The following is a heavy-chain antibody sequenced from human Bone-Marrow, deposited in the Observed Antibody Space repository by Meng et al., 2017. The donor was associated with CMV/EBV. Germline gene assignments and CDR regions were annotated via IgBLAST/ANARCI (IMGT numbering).Heavy chain of an antibody. CDR1: GGSISSGGYY. J-gene: IGHJ1*01. Sequence: QVQLQESGPGLVKPSQTLSLTCTVSGGSISSGGYYWSWIRQHPGKGLEWIGYIYYNGNTYYNPSLKSRVTISVDMSKNQFSLNLSSVTAADTAVYYCARGAGVTKRNEYFQHWGQGTLVTVSS. V-gene: IGHV4-31*03. CDR2: IYYNGNT. CDR3: ARGAGVTKRNEYFQH. D-gene: IGHD1-1*01.